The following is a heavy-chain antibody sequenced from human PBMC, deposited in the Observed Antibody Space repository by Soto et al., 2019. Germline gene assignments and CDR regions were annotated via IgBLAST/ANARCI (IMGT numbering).Heavy chain of an antibody. V-gene: IGHV3-74*01. CDR1: GFTFSANW. J-gene: IGHJ4*02. D-gene: IGHD4-17*01. CDR3: ARSHDYGAFGSDY. CDR2: INSDGSTT. Sequence: EVQLVESGGGLVQPGGSLRLSCAASGFTFSANWMHWVRQAPGKGLVWVSRINSDGSTTDYADSVKGRFTISRDNAKNTLYLQMNSLRAEDTAVYYCARSHDYGAFGSDYWGQGTLVTVSS.